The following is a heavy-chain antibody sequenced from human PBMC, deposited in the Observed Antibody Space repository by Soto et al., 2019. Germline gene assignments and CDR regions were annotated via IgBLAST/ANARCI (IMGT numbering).Heavy chain of an antibody. CDR3: AHRGGSEQWLSLDY. J-gene: IGHJ4*02. Sequence: QITLKESGPTLVKPTQTLTLTCTFSGFSLSTSGVGVGWIRQPPGKALEWLAVIYWDDDKRSSPSLKSRLTITKHSSKNQVVLTMTNMDPVDTATYYCAHRGGSEQWLSLDYWGQGTLVTVSS. V-gene: IGHV2-5*02. CDR1: GFSLSTSGVG. D-gene: IGHD6-19*01. CDR2: IYWDDDK.